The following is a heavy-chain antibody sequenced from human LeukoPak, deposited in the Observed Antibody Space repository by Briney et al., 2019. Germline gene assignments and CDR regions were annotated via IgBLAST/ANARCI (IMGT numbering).Heavy chain of an antibody. D-gene: IGHD2-15*01. CDR2: ISSSGSTI. CDR1: GITFSSYA. V-gene: IGHV3-48*03. J-gene: IGHJ4*02. CDR3: ARDLFEVVAATRDDY. Sequence: SGGSLRLSCAASGITFSSYAMSWIRQSPGKGLEWVSYISSSGSTIYYADSVKGRFTISRDNAKNSLYLQMNSLRAEDTAVYYCARDLFEVVAATRDDYWGQGTLVTVSS.